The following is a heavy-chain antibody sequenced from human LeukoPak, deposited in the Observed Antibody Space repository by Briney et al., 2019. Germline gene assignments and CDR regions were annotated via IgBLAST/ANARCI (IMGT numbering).Heavy chain of an antibody. CDR3: ATLGYCSSTSCYLVDY. CDR1: GFTFSSYA. CDR2: ISGSGGST. V-gene: IGHV3-23*01. Sequence: GGSLRLSCAASGFTFSSYAMSWVRQAPGKGLEWVSAISGSGGSTYYADSVKGRFTISRDNSKNTLYLQMNSLRAEDTAVYYCATLGYCSSTSCYLVDYWGQGTLVTVSS. D-gene: IGHD2-2*01. J-gene: IGHJ4*02.